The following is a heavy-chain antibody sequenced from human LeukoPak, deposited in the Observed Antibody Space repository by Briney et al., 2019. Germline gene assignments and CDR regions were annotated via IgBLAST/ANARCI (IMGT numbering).Heavy chain of an antibody. J-gene: IGHJ4*02. V-gene: IGHV1-69-2*01. Sequence: ASVKISCKASGYTFTDYFIPWVQQAPGKGLEWMGHVDPEDGEPVYADKFRGRVTFRADTSTDTAFLDLSSLTSDDTAVYYCAKVSSTLASAGALSFDFWGQGTLVTVSS. CDR1: GYTFTDYF. CDR3: AKVSSTLASAGALSFDF. CDR2: VDPEDGEP. D-gene: IGHD6-13*01.